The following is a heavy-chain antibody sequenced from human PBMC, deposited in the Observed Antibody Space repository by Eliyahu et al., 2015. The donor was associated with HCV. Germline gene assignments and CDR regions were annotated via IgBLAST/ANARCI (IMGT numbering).Heavy chain of an antibody. J-gene: IGHJ4*02. Sequence: QLQLQESGPGLVKPSETLSLTCIVSGDSIRSGSFYWGWIRQPPGKGLEWIGSIYYSGGTFLNPSLKSRVTISIDMSNTQFSLRLNSVSAADTAVYYCARHGRMATLNDNWGQGTLVTVSS. CDR3: ARHGRMATLNDN. CDR1: GDSIRSGSFY. CDR2: IYYSGGT. D-gene: IGHD5-24*01. V-gene: IGHV4-39*01.